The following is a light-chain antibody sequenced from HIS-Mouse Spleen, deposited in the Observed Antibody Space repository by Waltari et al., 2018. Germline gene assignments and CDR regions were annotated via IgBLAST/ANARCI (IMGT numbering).Light chain of an antibody. Sequence: EIVLTQSPGTLSLSPGERATLSCRASQSVSSSYLAWYQQKPGQAPRLLIYGASSRATGIPVRFSCSGSGTDFTLTISRLEPEDFAVYYCQQYGSSQFTFGPGTKVDIK. J-gene: IGKJ3*01. CDR1: QSVSSSY. V-gene: IGKV3-20*01. CDR2: GAS. CDR3: QQYGSSQFT.